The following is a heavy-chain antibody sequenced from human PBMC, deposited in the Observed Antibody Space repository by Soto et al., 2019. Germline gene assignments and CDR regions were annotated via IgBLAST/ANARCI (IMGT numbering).Heavy chain of an antibody. J-gene: IGHJ5*02. V-gene: IGHV3-21*01. CDR2: ISSNSAYI. D-gene: IGHD6-13*01. Sequence: GSLRLSCAASGFTFSSYAMSWVRQAPGKGLEWVSTISSNSAYIYYTDALRGRFTISRDNAKNSLHLQMNSQRAEDTAVYYCTRDASRDSSARGWFDPWGPGTLVTVSS. CDR1: GFTFSSYA. CDR3: TRDASRDSSARGWFDP.